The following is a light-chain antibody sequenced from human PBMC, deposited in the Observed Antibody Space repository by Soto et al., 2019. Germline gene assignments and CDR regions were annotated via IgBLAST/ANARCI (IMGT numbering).Light chain of an antibody. V-gene: IGKV3-20*01. CDR2: GAS. J-gene: IGKJ1*01. CDR1: QTISSDY. CDR3: QQYGSSPPT. Sequence: EILLTHSPVTLSLSPVERATLSCRASQTISSDYLAWYQQKPGQAPRLLIYGASSRATGIPDRFSGSGSGTDFTLTISRLEPEDFAVYYCQQYGSSPPTFGQGTKV.